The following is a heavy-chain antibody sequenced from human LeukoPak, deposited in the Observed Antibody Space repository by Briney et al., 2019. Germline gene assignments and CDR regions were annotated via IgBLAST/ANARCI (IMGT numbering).Heavy chain of an antibody. CDR1: GGSISSYY. J-gene: IGHJ4*02. Sequence: SETLSLTCTVSGGSISSYYWSWIRRPPGKGLEWIGYIYYSGSTNYNPSLKSRVTISVDTSKNQFSLKLSSVTAADTAVYYCASGNARDHHDYWGQGTLVTVSS. D-gene: IGHD4-23*01. CDR3: ASGNARDHHDY. CDR2: IYYSGST. V-gene: IGHV4-59*13.